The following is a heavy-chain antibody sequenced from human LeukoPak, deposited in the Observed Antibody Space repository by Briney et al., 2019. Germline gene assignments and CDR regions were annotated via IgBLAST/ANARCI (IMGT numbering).Heavy chain of an antibody. Sequence: GGSLRLSCAASGFTFSSYSMNWVRRAPGKGLEWVSYISSSSSTIYYADSVKGRFTISRDNAKNSLYLQMNSLRAEDTAVYYCAREGAAIVRDYMDVWGKGTTVTVSS. J-gene: IGHJ6*03. CDR1: GFTFSSYS. CDR3: AREGAAIVRDYMDV. D-gene: IGHD2-2*02. V-gene: IGHV3-48*01. CDR2: ISSSSSTI.